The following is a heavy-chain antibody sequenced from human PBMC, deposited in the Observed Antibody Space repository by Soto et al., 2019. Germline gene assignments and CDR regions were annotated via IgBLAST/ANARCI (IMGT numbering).Heavy chain of an antibody. V-gene: IGHV2-5*02. D-gene: IGHD6-19*01. Sequence: QITLKESGPTLVKPTQTLTLTCTFSGFSLSTSGVGVGWIRQPPGKALEWLALIYWDDDKRYSPSLKSRLTLTKNPSTNRVVLTMSNIDPVNTATYYCSHIRAIAVAGTWFDPWGQGTMVTVSS. CDR2: IYWDDDK. CDR1: GFSLSTSGVG. J-gene: IGHJ5*02. CDR3: SHIRAIAVAGTWFDP.